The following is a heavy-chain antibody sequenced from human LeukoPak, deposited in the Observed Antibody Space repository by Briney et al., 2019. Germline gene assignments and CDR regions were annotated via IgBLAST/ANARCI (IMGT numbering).Heavy chain of an antibody. V-gene: IGHV4-4*07. CDR1: GGSLGGYS. J-gene: IGHJ4*02. D-gene: IGHD3-3*01. CDR3: ARDWTYYGFDY. Sequence: SETLSLTCSVSGGSLGGYSWTWIRQPAGKGLEWIGRIYTSGSTNYNPSLKSRVTMSVDTSKNQFSLKLSSVTAADTAVYYCARDWTYYGFDYWGQGTLVTVSS. CDR2: IYTSGST.